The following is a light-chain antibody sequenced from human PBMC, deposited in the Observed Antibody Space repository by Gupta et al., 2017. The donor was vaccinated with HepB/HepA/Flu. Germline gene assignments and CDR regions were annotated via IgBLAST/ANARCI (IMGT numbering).Light chain of an antibody. Sequence: ELVMTQAPATLSVSPGERATLSCRASQSVRSNLAWYQQKPGQAPRLPIYGASTRATGIPARFSGSGSGTEFTLTISSLQSEDFAVYYCQQYNNWPPLFTFGPGTKVDIK. CDR3: QQYNNWPPLFT. J-gene: IGKJ3*01. V-gene: IGKV3-15*01. CDR1: QSVRSN. CDR2: GAS.